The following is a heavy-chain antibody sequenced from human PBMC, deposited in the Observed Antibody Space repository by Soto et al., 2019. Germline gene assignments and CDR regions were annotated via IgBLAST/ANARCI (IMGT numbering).Heavy chain of an antibody. CDR2: ISGSGGST. V-gene: IGHV3-23*01. J-gene: IGHJ3*02. CDR3: AKVFSIAVADPTPCDAFDI. Sequence: GGSLRLSCAASGFTFSSYAMSWVRQAPGKGLEWVSAISGSGGSTYYADSVKGRFTISRDNSKNTLYLQMNSLRAEDTAVYYCAKVFSIAVADPTPCDAFDIWGQGTMVTVSS. CDR1: GFTFSSYA. D-gene: IGHD6-19*01.